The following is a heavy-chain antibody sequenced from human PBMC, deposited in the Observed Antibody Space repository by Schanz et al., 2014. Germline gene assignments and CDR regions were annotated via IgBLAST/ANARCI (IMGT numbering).Heavy chain of an antibody. CDR3: ARDRGYCSGGSCLTCDY. J-gene: IGHJ4*02. Sequence: VQLLESGGGLVQPGGSLRLSCAASGFTFRDYYMSWIRQAPGKGLEWVSDISSGSSYANYADSVKGRFTISRDNAKNTLYLQMNTLRAEDTAVYYCARDRGYCSGGSCLTCDYWGQGTLVTVSS. CDR1: GFTFRDYY. V-gene: IGHV3-11*06. CDR2: ISSGSSYA. D-gene: IGHD2-15*01.